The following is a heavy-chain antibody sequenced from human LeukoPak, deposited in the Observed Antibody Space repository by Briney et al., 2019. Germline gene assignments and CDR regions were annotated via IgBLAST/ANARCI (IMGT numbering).Heavy chain of an antibody. CDR2: ISSNGGST. J-gene: IGHJ4*02. CDR1: GFTFSSCA. Sequence: QPGGSLRLSCSASGFTFSSCAMHWVRQAPGKGLEYVSAISSNGGSTYYADSVKGRFTISRDNSKNTLYLQMSGLRAEDTAVYYCVKAGYDILTGYYNYWGQGTLVTVSS. V-gene: IGHV3-64D*06. D-gene: IGHD3-9*01. CDR3: VKAGYDILTGYYNY.